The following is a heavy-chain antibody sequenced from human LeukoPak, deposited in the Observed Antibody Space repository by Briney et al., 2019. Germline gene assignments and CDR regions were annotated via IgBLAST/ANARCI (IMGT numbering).Heavy chain of an antibody. D-gene: IGHD4-23*01. CDR3: ARQPVVTPSPYWFDP. CDR2: IYPGDSDT. Sequence: GESLKISCKGSGYSFTSYWIGWVRQMPGKGLEWMGIIYPGDSDTRYSPSFQGQVTISADKSISTAYLQWSGLKASDTAMYYCARQPVVTPSPYWFDPWGQGTLVTVSS. CDR1: GYSFTSYW. V-gene: IGHV5-51*01. J-gene: IGHJ5*02.